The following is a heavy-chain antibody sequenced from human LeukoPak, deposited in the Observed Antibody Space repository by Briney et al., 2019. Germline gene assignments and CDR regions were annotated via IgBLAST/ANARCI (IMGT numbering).Heavy chain of an antibody. CDR2: ISDDSSFT. V-gene: IGHV3-23*01. CDR3: ARISDYGDYVED. D-gene: IGHD4-17*01. Sequence: SIISDDSSFTYYLDSVKGRSTIFRDNSKNTLYLHMNSLKAEDTAVYYCARISDYGDYVEDWGQGTLVTVSS. J-gene: IGHJ4*02.